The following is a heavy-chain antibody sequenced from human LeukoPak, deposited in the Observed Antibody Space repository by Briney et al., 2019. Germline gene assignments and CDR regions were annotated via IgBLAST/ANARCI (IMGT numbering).Heavy chain of an antibody. D-gene: IGHD3-9*01. CDR1: GFTFSSSS. CDR3: AKFYDILTGYFDY. Sequence: GGSLRLSCAASGFTFSSSSINWVRRSPGKGLEWVSAISGGGGTTYYAELVKGRFTISRDNPKNTLYLQMNSLRAEDTAVYYCAKFYDILTGYFDYWGQGTLVTVSS. CDR2: ISGGGGTT. J-gene: IGHJ4*02. V-gene: IGHV3-23*01.